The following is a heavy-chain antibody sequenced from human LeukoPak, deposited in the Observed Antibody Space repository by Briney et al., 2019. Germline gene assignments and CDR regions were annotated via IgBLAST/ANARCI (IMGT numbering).Heavy chain of an antibody. D-gene: IGHD3-10*01. CDR2: ISSTGSTI. V-gene: IGHV3-11*01. CDR1: GFTFSDYY. CDR3: ARDSSMIREFDY. J-gene: IGHJ4*02. Sequence: GGSLRLSCAASGFTFSDYYMSWIRQAPGKGLEWVSYISSTGSTIYYADSVKGRFAISRDNAKNSLYLQMNSLRAEDTAVYYCARDSSMIREFDYWGQGTLVTVSS.